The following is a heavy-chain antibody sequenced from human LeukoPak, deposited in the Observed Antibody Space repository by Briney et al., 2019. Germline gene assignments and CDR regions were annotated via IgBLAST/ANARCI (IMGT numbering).Heavy chain of an antibody. CDR3: ARESDYYYYYYMDV. CDR2: IIPIFGTA. CDR1: VGTYSAHA. J-gene: IGHJ6*03. V-gene: IGHV1-69*05. Sequence: SVKVSCKASVGTYSAHAISWVRQAPGQGLQWMGRIIPIFGTANYAQKFQGRVTITTDESTSTAYMELSSLRSEDTAVYYCARESDYYYYYYMDVWGKGTTVTVFS.